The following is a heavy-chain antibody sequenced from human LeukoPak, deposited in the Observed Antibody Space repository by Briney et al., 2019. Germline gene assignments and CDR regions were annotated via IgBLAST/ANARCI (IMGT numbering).Heavy chain of an antibody. CDR1: GFTLSSYA. J-gene: IGHJ6*03. CDR2: ISASGGST. Sequence: GGSLRLSCAASGFTLSSYAMSWVRQAPGKGLEWVSSISASGGSTNYADSVKGRFNISRDNSKNTVYLQMNSLRAEDTAVYYCAKVMKGSERLTMVRGVIIKAAGLYYMDVWGKGTTVTVSS. V-gene: IGHV3-23*01. D-gene: IGHD3-10*01. CDR3: AKVMKGSERLTMVRGVIIKAAGLYYMDV.